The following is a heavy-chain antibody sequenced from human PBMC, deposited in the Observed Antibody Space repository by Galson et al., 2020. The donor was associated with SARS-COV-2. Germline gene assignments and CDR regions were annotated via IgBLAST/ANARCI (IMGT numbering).Heavy chain of an antibody. CDR1: GGSLTRFA. J-gene: IGHJ5*01. V-gene: IGHV1-69*13. D-gene: IGHD3-22*01. Sequence: ASVKVSCKSSGGSLTRFAFIWARQAPGQGLEWLGGIIPLITTTNHAQQFQGSVTITADESTSTVYMELSGLKYDDTAVYYCARSRSANFYDMSDFYAPDSWGLGTLVSVSS. CDR3: ARSRSANFYDMSDFYAPDS. CDR2: IIPLITTT.